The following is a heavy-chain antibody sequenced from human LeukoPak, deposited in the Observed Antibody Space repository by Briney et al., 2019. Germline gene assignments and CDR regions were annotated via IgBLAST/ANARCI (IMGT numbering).Heavy chain of an antibody. CDR3: ASSVYCSGGSCYSEFGDY. Sequence: PGESLRLSCAASGFTFSSYNMNWVRQAPGKGLEWVSSISSSSSYIYYADSVKGRFTISRDNAKNSLYLQMNSLRAEDTAVYYCASSVYCSGGSCYSEFGDYWGQGTLVTVSS. CDR1: GFTFSSYN. V-gene: IGHV3-21*01. J-gene: IGHJ4*02. D-gene: IGHD2-15*01. CDR2: ISSSSSYI.